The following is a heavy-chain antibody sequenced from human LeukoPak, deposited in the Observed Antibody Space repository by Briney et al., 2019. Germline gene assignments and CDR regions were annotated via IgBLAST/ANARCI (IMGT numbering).Heavy chain of an antibody. D-gene: IGHD2-2*01. CDR1: GGSFSGYY. CDR2: INHSGST. CDR3: ARRPRDIVVIPAAALRPKNRYNYYMDV. Sequence: SETLSLTYAVYGGSFSGYYWSWIRQPPGKGLEWIGEINHSGSTNYNPSHKSRVTVSVDTSKNQFSLKLSSVTAADTAVYYCARRPRDIVVIPAAALRPKNRYNYYMDVWGKGTTVTVSS. J-gene: IGHJ6*03. V-gene: IGHV4-34*01.